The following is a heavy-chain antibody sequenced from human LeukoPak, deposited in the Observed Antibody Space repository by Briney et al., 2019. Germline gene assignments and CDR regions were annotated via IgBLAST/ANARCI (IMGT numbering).Heavy chain of an antibody. J-gene: IGHJ4*02. CDR1: GGPFTDYY. V-gene: IGHV4-34*01. CDR3: ARRGLYYDILTGYYPY. CDR2: IYHSGST. D-gene: IGHD3-9*01. Sequence: SETLSLTCAEYGGPFTDYYWSWIRQSPGKGLEWIGSIYHSGSTYYNPSLKSRVTISVDTSKNQFSLKLSSVTAADTAVYYCARRGLYYDILTGYYPYWGQGTLVTVSS.